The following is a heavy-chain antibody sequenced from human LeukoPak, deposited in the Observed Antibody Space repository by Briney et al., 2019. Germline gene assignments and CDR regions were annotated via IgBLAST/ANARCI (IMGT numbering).Heavy chain of an antibody. Sequence: ASVKVSCKASGYTFTSYYMHWVRQAPGQGLEWMGIINPSGGSTSYAQKFQGRVTMTRDTSTSTVYMELSSLRSEDTAAYYCARDRYCSSTSCLATPQNGMDVWGQGTTVTVSS. CDR3: ARDRYCSSTSCLATPQNGMDV. CDR2: INPSGGST. V-gene: IGHV1-46*01. J-gene: IGHJ6*02. D-gene: IGHD2-2*01. CDR1: GYTFTSYY.